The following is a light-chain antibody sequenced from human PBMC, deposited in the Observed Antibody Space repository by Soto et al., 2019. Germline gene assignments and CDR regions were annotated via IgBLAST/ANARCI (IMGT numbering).Light chain of an antibody. CDR1: QSVSSN. CDR2: RAS. V-gene: IGKV3D-15*01. J-gene: IGKJ4*01. Sequence: EIVMTQSPAPPSVSPGETATISCTASQSVSSNLAWYQQKPGQPTRLLILRASNRGTGIPARFSGSGAGTEFTLTISSLQSEDFALYYCQQYYDLPLTFGGGTKVDIK. CDR3: QQYYDLPLT.